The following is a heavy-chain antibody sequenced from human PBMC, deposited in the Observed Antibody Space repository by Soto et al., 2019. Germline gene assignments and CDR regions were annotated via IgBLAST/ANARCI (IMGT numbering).Heavy chain of an antibody. CDR3: ARVCGGDCRHGMDV. CDR1: GGSISSGGYY. J-gene: IGHJ6*02. V-gene: IGHV4-31*03. D-gene: IGHD2-21*02. CDR2: IYYGGST. Sequence: QVQLQESGPGLVKPSQTLSLTCTVSGGSISSGGYYWSWIRQHPGKGLEWIGYIYYGGSTYYNPSLQRRVTRSGDTSKNQFSLKLSSVTAAGPAVYYCARVCGGDCRHGMDVWGQGTTVTVSS.